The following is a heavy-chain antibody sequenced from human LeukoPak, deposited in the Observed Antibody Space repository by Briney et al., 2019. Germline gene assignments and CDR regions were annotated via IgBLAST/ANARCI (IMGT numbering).Heavy chain of an antibody. CDR2: INPNSGDI. Sequence: GASVKVSCKASGYTFTGYYMHWVRQAPGQGLEWMGWINPNSGDINYAQKFQGRVTMTRDTSITTAYMELSRLRSDDTAVYYCARDEREYASLAWGQGTLVTVSS. CDR3: ARDEREYASLA. CDR1: GYTFTGYY. D-gene: IGHD1-1*01. V-gene: IGHV1-2*02. J-gene: IGHJ5*02.